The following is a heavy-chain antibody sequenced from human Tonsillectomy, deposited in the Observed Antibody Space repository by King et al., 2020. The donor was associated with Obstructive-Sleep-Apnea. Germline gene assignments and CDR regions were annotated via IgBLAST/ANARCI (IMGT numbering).Heavy chain of an antibody. V-gene: IGHV4-39*07. CDR3: ARGIDGYNAAYFDY. J-gene: IGHJ4*02. D-gene: IGHD5-24*01. CDR2: IYYSGSA. Sequence: LQLQESGPGLMKPSETLSLTCTVSAGSSSSRSYSWGWIRQPPGKGLEWIVNIYYSGSAYYNPSLKSRVTISVDTSKNQFSLKLGSLTAADTAVYYCARGIDGYNAAYFDYWGQGTLVTVSS. CDR1: AGSSSSRSYS.